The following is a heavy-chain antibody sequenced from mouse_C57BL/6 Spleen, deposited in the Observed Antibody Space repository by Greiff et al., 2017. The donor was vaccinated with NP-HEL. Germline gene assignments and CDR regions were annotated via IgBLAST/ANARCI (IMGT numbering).Heavy chain of an antibody. CDR2: IHPNSGST. CDR3: AREVTTVGYYFDY. J-gene: IGHJ2*01. D-gene: IGHD1-1*01. V-gene: IGHV1-64*01. CDR1: GYTFTSYW. Sequence: QVQLQQPGAELVKPGASVKLSCKASGYTFTSYWMHWVKQRPGQGLEWIGMIHPNSGSTNYNEKFKSKATLTVDKSSSTAYMQLSSLTSEDSAVYYCAREVTTVGYYFDYWGQGTTLTVSS.